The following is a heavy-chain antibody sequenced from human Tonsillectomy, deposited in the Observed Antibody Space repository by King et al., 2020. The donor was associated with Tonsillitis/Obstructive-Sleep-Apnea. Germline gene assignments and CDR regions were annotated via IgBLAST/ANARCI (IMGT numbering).Heavy chain of an antibody. CDR2: INPNSGVT. CDR1: GYTFTGYY. CDR3: ARGGTERKWELPYNWFDP. Sequence: QLVQSGAEVKKPGASVKVSCKASGYTFTGYYMHWVRQAPGQGLEWMGWINPNSGVTKYAQKFQGRVTMTRDTSISTAYMEVSRLRSDDTAVYYCARGGTERKWELPYNWFDPWGQGTLVTVSS. D-gene: IGHD1-26*01. J-gene: IGHJ5*02. V-gene: IGHV1-2*02.